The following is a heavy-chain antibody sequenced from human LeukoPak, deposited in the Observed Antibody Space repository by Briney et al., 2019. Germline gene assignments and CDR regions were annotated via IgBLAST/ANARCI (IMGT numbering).Heavy chain of an antibody. CDR2: ISSSGSTI. Sequence: GGSLRLSCAASGFAFSTYAMNWVRQAPGKGLEWVPYISSSGSTIYYADSVKGRFTISRDNAKNSLYLQMNSLRAEDTAVYYCARDLTDSSGWYGYNWFDPWGQGTLVTVSS. D-gene: IGHD6-19*01. J-gene: IGHJ5*02. CDR3: ARDLTDSSGWYGYNWFDP. V-gene: IGHV3-48*04. CDR1: GFAFSTYA.